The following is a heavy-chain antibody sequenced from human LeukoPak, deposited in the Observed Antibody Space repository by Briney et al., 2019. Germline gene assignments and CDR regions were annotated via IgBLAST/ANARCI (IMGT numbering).Heavy chain of an antibody. CDR2: IYSSGST. Sequence: SETLSLTCTVSGGSISSYYWSWIRQPAGKGLEWIGRIYSSGSTNYNPSLKSRVTMSIDTSKNEISLKLSSVTAADTAVYYCARGRGSSGFSSDYWGQGTLVTVSS. V-gene: IGHV4-4*07. CDR3: ARGRGSSGFSSDY. CDR1: GGSISSYY. J-gene: IGHJ4*02. D-gene: IGHD3-22*01.